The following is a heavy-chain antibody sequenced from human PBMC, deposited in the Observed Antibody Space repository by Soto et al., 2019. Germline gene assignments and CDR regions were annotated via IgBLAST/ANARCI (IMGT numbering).Heavy chain of an antibody. CDR2: INPSGGST. CDR3: ARPGQYCSGGSCNDAFDS. CDR1: GYSFTNFH. Sequence: GASVKVSCKASGYSFTNFHIHWVRQAPGQGLEWMGIINPSGGSTSYAQKFQGRVTMTRDTSTSTVYMELSSLRSEDTAVYYCARPGQYCSGGSCNDAFDSWGQGAMVTVSS. J-gene: IGHJ3*02. V-gene: IGHV1-46*01. D-gene: IGHD2-15*01.